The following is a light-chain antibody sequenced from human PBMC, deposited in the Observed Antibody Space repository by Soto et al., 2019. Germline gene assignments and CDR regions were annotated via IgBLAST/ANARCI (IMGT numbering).Light chain of an antibody. J-gene: IGKJ1*01. CDR2: GAS. Sequence: IVLTQSPTTLSLSPGERATLSCRASQNVANSLAWYQQKPGQAPRLLIYGASTRAPGFPARFSGSGSGTDFTLTISSLEPEDFAVYYCQQYNNWPRTFGQGTKVDI. CDR1: QNVANS. CDR3: QQYNNWPRT. V-gene: IGKV3-11*01.